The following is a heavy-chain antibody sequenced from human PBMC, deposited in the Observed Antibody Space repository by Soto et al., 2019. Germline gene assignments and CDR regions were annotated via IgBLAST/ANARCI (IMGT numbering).Heavy chain of an antibody. J-gene: IGHJ3*02. CDR3: ARDPGPWGQRAFAI. Sequence: QVQLVESGGGVVQPGRSLRLSCAASGFTFSSYGMHWVRQAPGKGLEWVAVIWYDGSNKYYADSVKGRFTISRDNSKNTLYMQMNSLRAEDTAVYYCARDPGPWGQRAFAIWGQGTMVTVSS. CDR2: IWYDGSNK. D-gene: IGHD3-16*01. CDR1: GFTFSSYG. V-gene: IGHV3-33*01.